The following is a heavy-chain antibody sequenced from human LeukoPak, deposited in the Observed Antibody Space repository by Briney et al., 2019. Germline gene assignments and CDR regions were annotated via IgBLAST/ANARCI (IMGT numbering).Heavy chain of an antibody. J-gene: IGHJ4*02. CDR2: IKQDGTEK. D-gene: IGHD6-19*01. CDR3: ARDPSGWYFVDY. Sequence: PGGSLRLSCAASGFTFSSYWMSWVRQAPGKGLEWVANIKQDGTEKYYVDSVKGRFTISRDNAKNSLYLQMNSLRAGDTAVYYCARDPSGWYFVDYWGQGTLVTVSS. CDR1: GFTFSSYW. V-gene: IGHV3-7*01.